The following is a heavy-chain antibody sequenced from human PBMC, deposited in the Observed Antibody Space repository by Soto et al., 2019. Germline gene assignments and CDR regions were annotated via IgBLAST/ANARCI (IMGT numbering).Heavy chain of an antibody. Sequence: GESLKISCAASGFTFSGSALHWVRQASGKGLEWVARIKSKADNYATAYAASVTGRFTISRDDSKSTAYLQLNSLQTEDTAVYYCPRIMDCMDFWGQGTSVTVSS. V-gene: IGHV3-73*01. CDR3: PRIMDCMDF. CDR1: GFTFSGSA. D-gene: IGHD2-8*01. J-gene: IGHJ6*02. CDR2: IKSKADNYAT.